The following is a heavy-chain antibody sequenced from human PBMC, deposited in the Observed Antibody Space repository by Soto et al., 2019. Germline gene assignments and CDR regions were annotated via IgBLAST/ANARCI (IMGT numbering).Heavy chain of an antibody. CDR3: ATGSARFDF. Sequence: EVQLVESGGGSVNPGGSVRLSCAASGFTFTDAWMNWVRQVPGEGLAWVGHVKSQIDGGTTDSAAALDGRVTISRDDSKNMVYLQMNRLRTDATAVYYCATGSARFDFWGQGTLVTVSS. J-gene: IGHJ5*01. V-gene: IGHV3-15*01. CDR2: VKSQIDGGTT. CDR1: GFTFTDAW. D-gene: IGHD6-6*01.